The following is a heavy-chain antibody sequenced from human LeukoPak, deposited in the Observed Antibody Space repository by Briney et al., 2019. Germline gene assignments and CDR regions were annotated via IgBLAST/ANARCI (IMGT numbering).Heavy chain of an antibody. CDR1: GYTFTSYG. J-gene: IGHJ6*03. V-gene: IGHV1-18*01. D-gene: IGHD3-22*01. Sequence: ASVKVSCKASGYTFTSYGISWVRQAPGQGLEWMGWISAYNGNTNYAQKLQGRATMTTDTSTSTAYMELRSLRSDDTAVYYCARERTGSGYIPDLGYYMDVWGKGTTVTVSS. CDR3: ARERTGSGYIPDLGYYMDV. CDR2: ISAYNGNT.